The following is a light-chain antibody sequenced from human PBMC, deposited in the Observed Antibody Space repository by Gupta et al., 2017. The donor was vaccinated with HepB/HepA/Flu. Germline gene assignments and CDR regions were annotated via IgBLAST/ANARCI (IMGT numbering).Light chain of an antibody. V-gene: IGLV3-21*04. Sequence: SYVLTQPPSVSVAPGKTARITCGGNNIGSKSVHWYQQKPGQAPVLVIYYDSDRPSGIPERFSGSNSGNTATLPISRVEAGDEADDYCQVWDSSSDPVVFGGGTKLTVL. CDR1: NIGSKS. CDR3: QVWDSSSDPVV. CDR2: YDS. J-gene: IGLJ2*01.